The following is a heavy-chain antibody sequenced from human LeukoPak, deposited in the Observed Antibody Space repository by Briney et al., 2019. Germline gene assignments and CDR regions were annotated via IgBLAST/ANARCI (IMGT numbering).Heavy chain of an antibody. J-gene: IGHJ4*02. Sequence: GSXXXSSYYWGWIRQPPGKGREWIGSIYYSGSTYYNPSLKSRVTISVDTSKNQFSLKLSSVTAADTAVYYCATDGRYVAVRNYWGQGTLVTVSS. D-gene: IGHD6-19*01. V-gene: IGHV4-39*02. CDR2: IYYSGST. CDR1: GSXXXSSYY. CDR3: ATDGRYVAVRNY.